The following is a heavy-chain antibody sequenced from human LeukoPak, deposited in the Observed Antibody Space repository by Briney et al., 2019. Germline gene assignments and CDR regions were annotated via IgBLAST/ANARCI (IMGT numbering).Heavy chain of an antibody. Sequence: GGSLRLSCAASGFTFSSYSMKWVRQAPGKGLEWVSYISSSSTYIYYADSLKGRFTISRDNSKNTLYLQMNSLRAEDTAVYYCANSPPPRITMIVVGGNAFDIWGQGTMVTASS. CDR3: ANSPPPRITMIVVGGNAFDI. CDR2: ISSSSTYI. J-gene: IGHJ3*02. V-gene: IGHV3-21*01. D-gene: IGHD3-22*01. CDR1: GFTFSSYS.